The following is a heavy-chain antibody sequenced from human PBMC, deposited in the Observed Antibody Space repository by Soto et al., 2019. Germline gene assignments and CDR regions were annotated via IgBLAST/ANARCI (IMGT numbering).Heavy chain of an antibody. V-gene: IGHV1-3*05. J-gene: IGHJ4*02. D-gene: IGHD2-8*01. CDR3: ARGGVYSLFDY. CDR2: INAGNGNT. CDR1: GYTFTSFA. Sequence: QVQRVQSGSEEKKPGASVRVSCKASGYTFTSFAIHWVRQAPGHRLECMGWINAGNGNTKYSQKFQGRVTITRDTSASTAYMELSSLRSEDTAVYYCARGGVYSLFDYWGQGTLVTVSS.